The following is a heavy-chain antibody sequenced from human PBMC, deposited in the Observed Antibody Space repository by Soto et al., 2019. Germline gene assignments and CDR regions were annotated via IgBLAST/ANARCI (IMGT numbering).Heavy chain of an antibody. J-gene: IGHJ4*02. Sequence: QGQLVQSGAEEKKPGASVKVSCKASGYTFTSYAMHWVRQAPGQRLEWMGWINAGNGNTKYSQKFQGRVTITRDTSASTAYMELSRLRSEDTAVYYCARSIVVVTALDYWGQGTLVTVSS. CDR1: GYTFTSYA. CDR3: ARSIVVVTALDY. V-gene: IGHV1-3*05. CDR2: INAGNGNT. D-gene: IGHD2-21*02.